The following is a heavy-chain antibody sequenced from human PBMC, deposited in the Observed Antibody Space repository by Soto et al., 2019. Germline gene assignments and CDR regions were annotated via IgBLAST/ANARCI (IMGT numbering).Heavy chain of an antibody. CDR2: IYSGGGT. J-gene: IGHJ6*02. CDR3: ARGAAAGVDYGMDF. CDR1: GASFSSYY. D-gene: IGHD6-13*01. V-gene: IGHV4-4*07. Sequence: QVRLQESGPGLVKPWETLSLTCSVSGASFSSYYWSWIRQPAVKGLEWIGRIYSGGGTNYNPSLKSRVTMSVDTSRKRFSLRLNSVTAADTAVYYCARGAAAGVDYGMDFWGQGTTVTVSS.